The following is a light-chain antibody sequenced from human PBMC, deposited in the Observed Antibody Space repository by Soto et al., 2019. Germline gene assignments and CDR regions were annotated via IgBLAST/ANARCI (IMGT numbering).Light chain of an antibody. Sequence: QSVLTQPASGSGSPGQSIISSCRGTSSDVGSSNLVSWYQQHPGKAPKLMIYEGSKRPSGVSNRFSGSKSGNTASLTISGLQAEDEADYYCCSYAGSSTVVFGGGTKLTVL. V-gene: IGLV2-23*01. CDR2: EGS. CDR1: SSDVGSSNL. J-gene: IGLJ2*01. CDR3: CSYAGSSTVV.